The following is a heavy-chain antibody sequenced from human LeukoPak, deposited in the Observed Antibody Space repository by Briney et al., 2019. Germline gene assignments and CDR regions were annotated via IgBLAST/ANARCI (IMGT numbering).Heavy chain of an antibody. J-gene: IGHJ4*02. CDR2: INPGDPDT. D-gene: IGHD5-12*01. CDR1: GYNFPTYW. CDR3: ARVFGYSGYFDY. Sequence: LGESLKISCKVSGYNFPTYWIGWVRQMPGKGLEWMGIINPGDPDTRYSPSFRGQVTFSVDKYISTAYLQWSSLKASDTAIYYCARVFGYSGYFDYWGQGTLVTVSS. V-gene: IGHV5-51*01.